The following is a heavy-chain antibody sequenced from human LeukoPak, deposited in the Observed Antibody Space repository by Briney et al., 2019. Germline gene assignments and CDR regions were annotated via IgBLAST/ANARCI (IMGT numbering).Heavy chain of an antibody. D-gene: IGHD5-24*01. CDR2: TYHRSNWYN. CDR1: GDSVSSNSAA. CDR3: ARDRDGYNAFDI. V-gene: IGHV6-1*01. J-gene: IGHJ3*02. Sequence: SQTLSLTRAISGDSVSSNSAAWNWFRQSPSRGLEWLGRTYHRSNWYNDYAVSVKSRITINPDTSRNQFSLQLNSVTPEDTAVYYCARDRDGYNAFDIWGQGTMVTVSS.